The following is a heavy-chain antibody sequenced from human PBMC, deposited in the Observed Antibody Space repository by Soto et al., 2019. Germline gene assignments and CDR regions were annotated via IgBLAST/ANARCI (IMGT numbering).Heavy chain of an antibody. D-gene: IGHD2-21*01. CDR2: ISGGGDAT. CDR3: ARKVVGSTSRPDYWYFDL. J-gene: IGHJ2*01. CDR1: GFTFINYA. Sequence: EVQLLESGGDSVQPGGSVRLSCAGSGFTFINYAMNWARQAPGKGLEWASTISGGGDATFFADSVRGRFTFSRDNSKNTVTLQMNSLGVDDTAVYYCARKVVGSTSRPDYWYFDLWGRGTLVTVSS. V-gene: IGHV3-23*01.